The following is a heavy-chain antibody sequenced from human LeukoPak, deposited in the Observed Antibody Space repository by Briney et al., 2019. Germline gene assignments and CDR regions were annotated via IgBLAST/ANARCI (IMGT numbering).Heavy chain of an antibody. CDR2: ISDSGGSK. Sequence: GGSLRLSCAASGFTFSSYAMSWVRQAPGKGLEWVSGISDSGGSKYYTDSVKGRFTISTDKSHNTLYLQMNSLRVEDTAVYYCAKSPLVYCTSSSCRLYFDSWGQGTLVTVSS. CDR1: GFTFSSYA. D-gene: IGHD2-15*01. V-gene: IGHV3-23*01. J-gene: IGHJ4*02. CDR3: AKSPLVYCTSSSCRLYFDS.